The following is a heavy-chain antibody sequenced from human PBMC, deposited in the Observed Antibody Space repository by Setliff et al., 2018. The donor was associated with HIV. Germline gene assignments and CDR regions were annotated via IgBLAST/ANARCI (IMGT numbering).Heavy chain of an antibody. CDR3: ARGAWYSSGWYSSRYMDV. Sequence: GASVKVSCKASGYTFKSNDINWVRQATGQGLEWTGWMNPNSGNTGYAQKFQGRVTMTRDTSISTAYMELSSLRSDDTAVYYCARGAWYSSGWYSSRYMDVWGKGTTVTVSS. V-gene: IGHV1-8*02. CDR1: GYTFKSND. D-gene: IGHD6-19*01. CDR2: MNPNSGNT. J-gene: IGHJ6*03.